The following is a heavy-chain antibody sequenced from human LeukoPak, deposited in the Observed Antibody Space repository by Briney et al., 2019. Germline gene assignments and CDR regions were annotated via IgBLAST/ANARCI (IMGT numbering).Heavy chain of an antibody. V-gene: IGHV4-39*01. J-gene: IGHJ4*02. Sequence: SETLSRTCTVSGGSISSSSYYWGWIRQPPGKGLEWIGSIYYSGSTYYNPSLKSRVTISVDTSKNQFSLKLSSVTAADTAVYYCARQHRPYSTFDHWGQGTLVTVSS. CDR3: ARQHRPYSTFDH. CDR1: GGSISSSSYY. CDR2: IYYSGST. D-gene: IGHD2/OR15-2a*01.